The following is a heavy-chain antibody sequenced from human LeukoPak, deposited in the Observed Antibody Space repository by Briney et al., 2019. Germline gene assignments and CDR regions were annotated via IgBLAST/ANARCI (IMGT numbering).Heavy chain of an antibody. CDR3: ARTYVWGSYRPYYFDY. V-gene: IGHV5-51*01. Sequence: GESLKISCKGSGYSFTSYWIGWVRQMPGKGLEWMGIIYPGDSDTRYSPSLQGQVTISADKSISTAYLQWSSLKASDTAMYYCARTYVWGSYRPYYFDYWGQGTLVTVSS. J-gene: IGHJ4*02. CDR2: IYPGDSDT. CDR1: GYSFTSYW. D-gene: IGHD3-16*02.